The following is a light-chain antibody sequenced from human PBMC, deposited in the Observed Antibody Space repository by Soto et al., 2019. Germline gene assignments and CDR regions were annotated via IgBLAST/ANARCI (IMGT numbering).Light chain of an antibody. Sequence: DIVMTQSPYSLTVSLGERATINCKSSQSVLYSSNNENYLNWYQQKPGQPPKLLIYWASIREYGVPDRFSGSGSGTDFTLTISSLQAEDVAVYYCQQFYSTPWTFGQGTKVEFK. CDR2: WAS. CDR3: QQFYSTPWT. V-gene: IGKV4-1*01. CDR1: QSVLYSSNNENY. J-gene: IGKJ1*01.